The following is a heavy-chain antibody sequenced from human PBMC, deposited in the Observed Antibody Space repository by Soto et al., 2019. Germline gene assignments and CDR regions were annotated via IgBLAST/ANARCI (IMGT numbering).Heavy chain of an antibody. Sequence: PSETLSLTCAVNVVPFSGYYWRWIGQPTGEGLEWIGEINHSGSTNYNPSLKSRVTISVDTSKNQFSLKLSSVTAADTAVYYCARGGRLLWFGKGYYYYGMDVWGQGTTVS. CDR1: VVPFSGYY. V-gene: IGHV4-34*01. D-gene: IGHD3-10*01. CDR3: ARGGRLLWFGKGYYYYGMDV. CDR2: INHSGST. J-gene: IGHJ6*02.